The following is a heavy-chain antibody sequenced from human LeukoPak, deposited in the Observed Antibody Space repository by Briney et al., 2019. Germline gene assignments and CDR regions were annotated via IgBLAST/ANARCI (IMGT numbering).Heavy chain of an antibody. Sequence: GGSLRLSCAASGLSLSGSWMTWVRQAPGKGLEWVANIKEDGREKNYVDSVKGRFTISRDNAKNSLYLQMNTLRAEDTAVYYCARDPYYDILTGYYNYDYWGQGTLVTVSS. D-gene: IGHD3-9*01. CDR2: IKEDGREK. CDR1: GLSLSGSW. V-gene: IGHV3-7*03. J-gene: IGHJ4*02. CDR3: ARDPYYDILTGYYNYDY.